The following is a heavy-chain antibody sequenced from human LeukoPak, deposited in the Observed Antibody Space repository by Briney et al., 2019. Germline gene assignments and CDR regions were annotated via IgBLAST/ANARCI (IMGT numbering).Heavy chain of an antibody. CDR3: ARWGVRGGYCTNGVCYFDS. D-gene: IGHD2-8*01. CDR2: IYYSGST. CDR1: GGSISSSSYY. J-gene: IGHJ4*02. V-gene: IGHV4-39*01. Sequence: PSETLSLTCTVSGGSISSSSYYWGWIRQPPGKGLEWIGSIYYSGSTYYNPSLKSRVTISVDTSKNQFSLKLSSVTAADTAVYYCARWGVRGGYCTNGVCYFDSWGQGTLVTVSS.